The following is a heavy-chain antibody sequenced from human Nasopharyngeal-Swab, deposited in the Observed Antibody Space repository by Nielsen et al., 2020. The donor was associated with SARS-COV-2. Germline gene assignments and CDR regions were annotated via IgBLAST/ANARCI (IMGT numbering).Heavy chain of an antibody. J-gene: IGHJ4*02. CDR1: GFAFRTHS. V-gene: IGHV3-21*01. Sequence: GGSLRLSCAASGFAFRTHSMHWVRQAPGRGLEWVSFISSTGNYIYYADSVKGRFTISRDHAKKSLHLQMDSLRVEDTAVYYCARSEYYFDYWGQGSLVTVSS. D-gene: IGHD3-16*01. CDR2: ISSTGNYI. CDR3: ARSEYYFDY.